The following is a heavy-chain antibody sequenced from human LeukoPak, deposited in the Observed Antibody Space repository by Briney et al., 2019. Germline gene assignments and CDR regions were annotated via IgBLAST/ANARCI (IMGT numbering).Heavy chain of an antibody. V-gene: IGHV4-59*01. CDR3: ARDDSANWGQLDY. CDR1: GDSMSSYY. Sequence: SETLSLTCTVSGDSMSSYYWSWIRQTPGKGLEWIGYIYYSGSTNYNPSLKNRVTISVDTSKTQFSLKLSSVTAADTAVYYCARDDSANWGQLDYWGQGILVTVSS. CDR2: IYYSGST. J-gene: IGHJ4*02. D-gene: IGHD7-27*01.